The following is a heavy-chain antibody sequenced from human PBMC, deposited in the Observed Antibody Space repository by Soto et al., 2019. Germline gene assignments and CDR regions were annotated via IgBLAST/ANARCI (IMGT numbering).Heavy chain of an antibody. CDR3: ARARHCTNGVCWSSHMDV. Sequence: SETLSLTCAVSSGSISSSNWWSWVRQPPGKGLEWIGEIYHSGSTNYNPSLKSRVTISVDKSKNQFSLKLSSVTAADTAVYYCARARHCTNGVCWSSHMDVWGKGTTVTVSS. J-gene: IGHJ6*03. V-gene: IGHV4-4*02. D-gene: IGHD2-8*01. CDR1: SGSISSSNW. CDR2: IYHSGST.